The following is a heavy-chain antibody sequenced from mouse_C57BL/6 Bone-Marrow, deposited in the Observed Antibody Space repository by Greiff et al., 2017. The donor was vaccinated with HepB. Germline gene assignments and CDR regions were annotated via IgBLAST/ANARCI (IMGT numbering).Heavy chain of an antibody. CDR3: ARFNYYGSRRYFDV. D-gene: IGHD1-1*01. Sequence: QVQLQQSGAELVKPGASVKLSCKASGYTFTSYWMHWVKQRPGQGLEWIGMIHPNSGSTNYNEKFKSKATLTVDKSSSTAYMQLSSLTSEDSAVYYCARFNYYGSRRYFDVWGTGTTVTVSS. CDR1: GYTFTSYW. V-gene: IGHV1-64*01. J-gene: IGHJ1*03. CDR2: IHPNSGST.